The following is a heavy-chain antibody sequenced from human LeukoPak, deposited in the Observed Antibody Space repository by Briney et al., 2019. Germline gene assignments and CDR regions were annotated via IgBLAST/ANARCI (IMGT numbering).Heavy chain of an antibody. CDR1: GFTFSSYG. V-gene: IGHV3-30*18. Sequence: PGRSLRLSCAASGFTFSSYGMHWVRRAPGKGLEWVAMISYDGSNKYYADSVKGRFTISRDNSKNTLYLQTNSLRAEDTAVYYCAKDHYSSGWYFDYWGQGTLVTVSS. CDR2: ISYDGSNK. CDR3: AKDHYSSGWYFDY. D-gene: IGHD6-19*01. J-gene: IGHJ4*02.